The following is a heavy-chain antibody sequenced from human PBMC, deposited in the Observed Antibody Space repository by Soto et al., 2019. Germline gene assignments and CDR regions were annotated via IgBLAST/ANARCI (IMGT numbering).Heavy chain of an antibody. CDR3: ARDGDPRSDFWRGPLGGGWFDP. Sequence: QVQLVQSGAEVKKPGSSVKVCCKASGGTFGTSAITWVRQAPGQGLEWMGGIVPMFGTTNYGQKFQGRVTITADESTTTAYMELNNLRFEDTAVYFCARDGDPRSDFWRGPLGGGWFDPWGQGTLVTVSS. D-gene: IGHD3-3*01. V-gene: IGHV1-69*12. CDR2: IVPMFGTT. J-gene: IGHJ5*02. CDR1: GGTFGTSA.